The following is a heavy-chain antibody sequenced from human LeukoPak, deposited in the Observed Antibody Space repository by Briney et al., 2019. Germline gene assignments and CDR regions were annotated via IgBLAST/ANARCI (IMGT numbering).Heavy chain of an antibody. J-gene: IGHJ4*02. CDR2: INWNGGST. D-gene: IGHD1-26*01. V-gene: IGHV3-20*04. CDR1: GFTFDDYG. Sequence: PGGSLRLSCAASGFTFDDYGMSWVRHAPGKGLEWVSGINWNGGSTGYADSVKGRFTISRDNAKNSPYLQMNSLRAEDTALYYCARAMGATSPPSDYWGQGTLVTVSS. CDR3: ARAMGATSPPSDY.